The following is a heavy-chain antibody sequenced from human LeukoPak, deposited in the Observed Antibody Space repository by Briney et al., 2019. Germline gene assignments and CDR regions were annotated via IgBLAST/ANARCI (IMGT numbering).Heavy chain of an antibody. CDR1: GGSISSSY. J-gene: IGHJ6*03. V-gene: IGHV4-4*07. CDR3: ARGDSSTSGAAYYYYYMDV. Sequence: SETLSLTCIVSGGSISSSYWSWIRQPAGKGLEWIGRIYPSGTTNYNPSLKRRVTMSVDTSKNQFSLKVSSVTAADTAVYYCARGDSSTSGAAYYYYYMDVWGKGTTVTAS. D-gene: IGHD2-2*01. CDR2: IYPSGTT.